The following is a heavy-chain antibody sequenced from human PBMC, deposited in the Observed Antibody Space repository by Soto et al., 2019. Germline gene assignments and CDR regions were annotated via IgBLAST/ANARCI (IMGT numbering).Heavy chain of an antibody. J-gene: IGHJ3*02. CDR3: ARSRSDYNSHAFDI. D-gene: IGHD4-17*01. CDR1: GFNFNNHA. CDR2: ISGSGGVT. V-gene: IGHV3-23*01. Sequence: GSLRLSCAASGFNFNNHAMTWVRQAPGKGLEWVSHISGSGGVTQFADSVKGRLTISRDNSKNTVSLQMNSLRAQDTAVYYCARSRSDYNSHAFDIWGQETMVTVSS.